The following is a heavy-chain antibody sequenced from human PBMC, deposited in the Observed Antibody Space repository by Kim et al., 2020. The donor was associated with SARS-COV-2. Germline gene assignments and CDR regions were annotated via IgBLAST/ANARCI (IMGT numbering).Heavy chain of an antibody. J-gene: IGHJ4*01. CDR1: GGSFSGYY. Sequence: SETLSLTCAVYGGSFSGYYWSWIRQPPGKGLEWIGEINHSGSTNYNPSLKSQVTISVDTSKNQFSLKLSSVTAADTAVYYCARAASQVLVHPLFYNFDY. V-gene: IGHV4-34*01. CDR2: INHSGST. CDR3: ARAASQVLVHPLFYNFDY. D-gene: IGHD2-8*02.